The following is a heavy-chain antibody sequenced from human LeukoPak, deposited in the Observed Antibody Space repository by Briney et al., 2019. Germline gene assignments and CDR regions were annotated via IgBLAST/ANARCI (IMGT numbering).Heavy chain of an antibody. CDR1: GYSLTNYY. CDR2: INPSGGST. V-gene: IGHV1-46*01. Sequence: ASVKVSCKASGYSLTNYYMHWVRQAPGQGVEWMGMINPSGGSTTYAQKFQGRVTMTRDMSTSTVYMELSSLTSEDTAVYYCARTRGYYFDYWGQGTLVTVSS. J-gene: IGHJ4*02. CDR3: ARTRGYYFDY.